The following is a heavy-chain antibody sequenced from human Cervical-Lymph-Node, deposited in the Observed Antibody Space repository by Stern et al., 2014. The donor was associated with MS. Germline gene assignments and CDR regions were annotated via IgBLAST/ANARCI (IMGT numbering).Heavy chain of an antibody. CDR3: ARMTVVRGLTKRYYYYGMDA. J-gene: IGHJ6*02. Sequence: QVTLKESGPALVKPTQTLTLTCTFSGFSLTTSGMSVTWIRQPPGKALEWLALIDWGEDRCYNTSLRTRLSISKDTSKNQVVLTMTIVDPVDTATYFCARMTVVRGLTKRYYYYGMDAWGQGTTVTVSS. V-gene: IGHV2-70*01. D-gene: IGHD3-10*01. CDR2: IDWGEDR. CDR1: GFSLTTSGMS.